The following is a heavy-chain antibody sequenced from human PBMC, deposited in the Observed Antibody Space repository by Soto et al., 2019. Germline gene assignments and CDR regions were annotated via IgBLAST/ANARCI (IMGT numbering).Heavy chain of an antibody. J-gene: IGHJ5*01. CDR3: GKVTWERLGWFDS. CDR2: ISSDGHDQ. D-gene: IGHD1-26*01. Sequence: VQLVESGGGVVQPGRSLRLSCAASGFIFSNYGMNWVRQAPGKGLEWVAVISSDGHDQYYADFVRGRFSISRDNSKNTLYLEMSSVRVEDTAVYYCGKVTWERLGWFDSWGQGTLVTVSS. CDR1: GFIFSNYG. V-gene: IGHV3-30*18.